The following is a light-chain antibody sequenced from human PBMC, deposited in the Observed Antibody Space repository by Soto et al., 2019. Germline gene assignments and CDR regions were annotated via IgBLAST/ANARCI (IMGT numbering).Light chain of an antibody. Sequence: DIPMTQSPSALSASVGDRVTITCRASQNIATYVNWYQQQPGKVPKFLIYASSTLQSGVPSRFSGSGSGTEFTLTISSLQPEDFATYYCQQSFDASPTFGQGTKVEIK. V-gene: IGKV1-39*01. CDR2: ASS. CDR1: QNIATY. CDR3: QQSFDASPT. J-gene: IGKJ2*01.